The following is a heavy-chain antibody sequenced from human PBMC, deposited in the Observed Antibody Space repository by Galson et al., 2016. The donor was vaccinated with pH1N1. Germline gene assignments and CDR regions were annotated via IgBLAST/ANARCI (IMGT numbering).Heavy chain of an antibody. D-gene: IGHD2-21*01. CDR3: ARGLLSGFDP. CDR2: IYPDDSDT. CDR1: GYKFTTYW. J-gene: IGHJ5*02. Sequence: QSGAEVKKPGESLKISCEVFGYKFTTYWIGWVRQMPGKGLEWMGIIYPDDSDTRYNPAFQGQVTISVDKSINTAYLQWNSLKASDTAIYYCARGLLSGFDPWGQGTLVIVPS. V-gene: IGHV5-51*03.